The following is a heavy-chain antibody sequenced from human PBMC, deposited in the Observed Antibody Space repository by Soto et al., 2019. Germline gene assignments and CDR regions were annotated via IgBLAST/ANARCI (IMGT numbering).Heavy chain of an antibody. J-gene: IGHJ3*02. D-gene: IGHD3-3*01. V-gene: IGHV3-23*01. CDR3: AKAQYYDFWSGYLQRGGDAFDI. Sequence: EVQLLESGGGLVQPGGSLRLSCAASGFTFSSYAMSWVRQAPGNGLEWVSAISGSGGSTYYADSVKGRFTISRDNSKNTLYLQMNSLRAEDTALYYCAKAQYYDFWSGYLQRGGDAFDIWGQGTMVTVSS. CDR1: GFTFSSYA. CDR2: ISGSGGST.